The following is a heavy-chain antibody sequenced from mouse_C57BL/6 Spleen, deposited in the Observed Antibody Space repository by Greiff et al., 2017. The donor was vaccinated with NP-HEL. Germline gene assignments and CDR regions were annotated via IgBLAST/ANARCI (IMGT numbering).Heavy chain of an antibody. CDR3: TGWNDGYPWFAY. CDR2: IDPETGGT. CDR1: GYTFTDYE. J-gene: IGHJ3*01. D-gene: IGHD2-3*01. Sequence: QVQLQQSGAELVRPGASVTLSCKASGYTFTDYEMHWVKQTPVHGLEWIGAIDPETGGTAYNQKFKGKAILTADKSSSTAYMELRSLTSEDSAVYYCTGWNDGYPWFAYWGQGTLVTVSA. V-gene: IGHV1-15*01.